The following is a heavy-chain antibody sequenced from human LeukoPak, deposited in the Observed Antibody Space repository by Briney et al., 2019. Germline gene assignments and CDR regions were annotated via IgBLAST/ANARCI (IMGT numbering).Heavy chain of an antibody. CDR3: ARDGIGAYDYVWGSYPL. V-gene: IGHV3-20*04. CDR2: INWNGGST. CDR1: GFTFDDYG. J-gene: IGHJ4*02. Sequence: GGSLRLSCAASGFTFDDYGMSWVRQAPGKGLEWVSGINWNGGSTGYADSVKGRFTISRDNAKNSLYLQMNSLRAEDTAVYYCARDGIGAYDYVWGSYPLWGQGTLVTVSS. D-gene: IGHD3-16*01.